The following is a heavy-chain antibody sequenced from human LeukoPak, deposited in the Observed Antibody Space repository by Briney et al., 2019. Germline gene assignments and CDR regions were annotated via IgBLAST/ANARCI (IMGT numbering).Heavy chain of an antibody. Sequence: GGSLRLSCVGSRFTFSNYWMSWVRQAPGKGLEWVANMNQGGSEKYYLNSVKGRFTISRDNAKNSLYLQTNSLRTDDTAIYYCVRDGSGYDYWGQGTLVIVSS. CDR2: MNQGGSEK. J-gene: IGHJ4*02. D-gene: IGHD6-19*01. CDR1: RFTFSNYW. V-gene: IGHV3-7*05. CDR3: VRDGSGYDY.